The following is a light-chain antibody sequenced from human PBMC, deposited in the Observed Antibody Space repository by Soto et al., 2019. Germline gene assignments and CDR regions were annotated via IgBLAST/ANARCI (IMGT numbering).Light chain of an antibody. CDR1: QSVSSSY. V-gene: IGKV3-20*01. CDR2: GAS. J-gene: IGKJ3*01. Sequence: EIVLTQSPGTLSLSPGERATLSCRASQSVSSSYLVWYQQKPGQAPRLHIYGASSSATGIPARFICSGSATDFTLTMSRLDPDDLAVYDWHQYGSSPQTFSPGTKVDIK. CDR3: HQYGSSPQT.